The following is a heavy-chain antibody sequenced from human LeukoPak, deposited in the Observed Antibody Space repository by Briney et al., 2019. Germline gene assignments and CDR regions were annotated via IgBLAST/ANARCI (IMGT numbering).Heavy chain of an antibody. D-gene: IGHD3-22*01. CDR3: ARGGLASYYDSSGYTGG. V-gene: IGHV3-9*01. CDR2: ISWNSGSI. Sequence: GGSLRLSCAASGFTFDDYAMHWVRQAPGKGLEWVSGISWNSGSIGYADSVKGRFTISRDNAKNSLYLQMNSLRAEDTAVYYCARGGLASYYDSSGYTGGWGQGTLVTVSS. CDR1: GFTFDDYA. J-gene: IGHJ4*02.